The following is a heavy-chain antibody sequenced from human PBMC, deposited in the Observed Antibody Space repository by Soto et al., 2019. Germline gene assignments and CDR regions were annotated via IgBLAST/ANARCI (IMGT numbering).Heavy chain of an antibody. CDR3: ARDPVLLWFGELSKPDYFDY. Sequence: ASVKVSCKASGYTFTSYGISWVRQAPGQGLEWMGWISAYNGNTNYAQKLQGRVTMTTDTSTSTAYMELRSLRSDDTAVYYCARDPVLLWFGELSKPDYFDYWGQGTLVTVSS. CDR1: GYTFTSYG. J-gene: IGHJ4*02. D-gene: IGHD3-10*01. V-gene: IGHV1-18*01. CDR2: ISAYNGNT.